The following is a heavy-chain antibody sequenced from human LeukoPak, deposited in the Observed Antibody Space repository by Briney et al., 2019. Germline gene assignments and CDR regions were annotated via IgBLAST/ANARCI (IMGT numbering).Heavy chain of an antibody. CDR2: SYYTGKN. CDR3: VRRDTGWNYFDY. Sequence: SETLSLTCAVSGGSINSHYWGWIRQPPGKGLQRIGDSYYTGKNNYNPSLKSRVTISLDTSKDHLSLKLTSVLAADTAIYYCVRRDTGWNYFDYWGQGILVTVSS. J-gene: IGHJ4*02. CDR1: GGSINSHY. V-gene: IGHV4-59*08. D-gene: IGHD6-19*01.